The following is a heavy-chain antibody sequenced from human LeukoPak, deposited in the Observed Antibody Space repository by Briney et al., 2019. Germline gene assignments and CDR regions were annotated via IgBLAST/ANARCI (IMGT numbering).Heavy chain of an antibody. J-gene: IGHJ4*02. CDR2: IYAGGST. CDR1: GFRVTNDY. CDR3: AKDRVRDGYNGLFDY. Sequence: PGGSLRLSCAVSGFRVTNDYMNWVRQAPGKGLEWVSIIYAGGSTYYADSVKGRFTISRDNSKNTLYLQMNSLRAEDTAVYYCAKDRVRDGYNGLFDYWGQGTLVTVSS. D-gene: IGHD5-24*01. V-gene: IGHV3-66*01.